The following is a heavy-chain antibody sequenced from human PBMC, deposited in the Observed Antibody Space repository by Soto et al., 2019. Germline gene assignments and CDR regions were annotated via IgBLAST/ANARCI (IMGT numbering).Heavy chain of an antibody. Sequence: ASVKVYCKDSGSTLTGLSMKWLRHAHVKGLEWMGGFEQEDGEEMYAQNFEGRVTMPEDTSTDTAYMELSGLTSDYTGVYDCAHDIPFRLWGQGTMVTVSS. J-gene: IGHJ4*02. CDR2: FEQEDGEE. D-gene: IGHD3-9*01. CDR3: AHDIPFRL. CDR1: GSTLTGLS. V-gene: IGHV1-24*01.